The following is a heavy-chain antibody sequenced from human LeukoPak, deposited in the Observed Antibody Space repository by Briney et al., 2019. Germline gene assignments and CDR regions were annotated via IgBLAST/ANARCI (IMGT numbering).Heavy chain of an antibody. D-gene: IGHD6-6*01. CDR2: ISAYNGDT. CDR3: ARGQLVPPNWFDP. Sequence: ASVRVSCKASGYTFTSYAFSWVRQAPGQGLEWMGWISAYNGDTKFARKFQGRVTLTTDASTTIGYMELRSLTSDDTAVYYCARGQLVPPNWFDPWGQGTLVTVSS. J-gene: IGHJ5*02. CDR1: GYTFTSYA. V-gene: IGHV1-18*01.